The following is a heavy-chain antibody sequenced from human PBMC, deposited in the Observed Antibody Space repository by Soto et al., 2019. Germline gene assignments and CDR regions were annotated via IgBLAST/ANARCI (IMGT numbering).Heavy chain of an antibody. V-gene: IGHV4-34*01. D-gene: IGHD3-10*01. CDR3: ARGRGLGYYYGSGSYYNPKQNYYYYYMDV. Sequence: PSETLSLTCAVYGGSFSGYYWSWIRQPPGKGLEWIGEINHSGSTNYNPSLKSRVTISVDTSKNQFSLKLSSVTAADTAVYYCARGRGLGYYYGSGSYYNPKQNYYYYYMDVWGKGTTVT. CDR1: GGSFSGYY. J-gene: IGHJ6*03. CDR2: INHSGST.